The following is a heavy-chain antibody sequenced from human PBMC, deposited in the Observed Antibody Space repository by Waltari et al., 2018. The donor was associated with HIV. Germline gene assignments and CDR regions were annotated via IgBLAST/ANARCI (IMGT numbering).Heavy chain of an antibody. V-gene: IGHV3-23*01. CDR1: GFPFSSYA. D-gene: IGHD5-12*01. Sequence: EVQLLESGGGLVQPGGSLRLSCAASGFPFSSYAMSWFRQAPGKGLEWVSANSGSGGSTYYADSVKGRFTISRDNSKNTLYLQMNSLRAEDTAVYYCAKGSHSGYDYPPGLPYIAAAGDYYYGMDVWGQGP. CDR3: AKGSHSGYDYPPGLPYIAAAGDYYYGMDV. J-gene: IGHJ6*02. CDR2: NSGSGGST.